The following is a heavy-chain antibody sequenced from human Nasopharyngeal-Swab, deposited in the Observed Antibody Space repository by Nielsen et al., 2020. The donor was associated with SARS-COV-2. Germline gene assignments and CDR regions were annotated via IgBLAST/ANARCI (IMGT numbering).Heavy chain of an antibody. CDR1: GYSFTSYW. J-gene: IGHJ4*02. CDR3: ARLVSTTVTTTYFDY. CDR2: IYPGDSDT. V-gene: IGHV5-51*01. Sequence: KVSCKGSGYSFTSYWIGWVRQMPGKGLEWMGIIYPGDSDTRYSPSFQGQVTISADKSISTAYLQCSSLKASDTAMYYCARLVSTTVTTTYFDYWGQGTLVTVSS. D-gene: IGHD4-17*01.